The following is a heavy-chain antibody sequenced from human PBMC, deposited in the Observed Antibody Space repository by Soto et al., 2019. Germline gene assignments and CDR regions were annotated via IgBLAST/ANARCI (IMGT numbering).Heavy chain of an antibody. Sequence: QVQLVQSGAEVKKPGSSVTVSCKASGGTFSSYTISWVRQAPGQELEWMGRIIPILGIANYAQKFQGRVTITADKWRCRADTGLSSLRSEDTAVYYCGGDSGQAYYYYMHVWGKGATVAVFS. D-gene: IGHD5-12*01. CDR1: GGTFSSYT. V-gene: IGHV1-69*02. CDR2: IIPILGIA. CDR3: GGDSGQAYYYYMHV. J-gene: IGHJ6*03.